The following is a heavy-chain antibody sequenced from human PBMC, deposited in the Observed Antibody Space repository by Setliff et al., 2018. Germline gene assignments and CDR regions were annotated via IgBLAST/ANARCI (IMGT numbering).Heavy chain of an antibody. V-gene: IGHV3-33*01. D-gene: IGHD3-22*01. Sequence: PGGSLRLSCEASGFRFSEYGMNWVRQAPGKGPEWVSVITNDGRYEYYADSVKGRFTISRDNSKNTLYLQMNSLRAEDTAVYYCARDRISRYYDSGAHAFDIWGQGTMVTVSS. CDR1: GFRFSEYG. J-gene: IGHJ3*02. CDR3: ARDRISRYYDSGAHAFDI. CDR2: ITNDGRYE.